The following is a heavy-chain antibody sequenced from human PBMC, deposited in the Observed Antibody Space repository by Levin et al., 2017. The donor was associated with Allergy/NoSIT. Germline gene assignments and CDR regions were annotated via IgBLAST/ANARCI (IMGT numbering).Heavy chain of an antibody. V-gene: IGHV4-59*01. CDR2: IYYSGST. D-gene: IGHD5-24*01. Sequence: SQTLSLTCTVSGGSISSYYWSWIRQPPGKGLEWIGYIYYSGSTNYNPSLKSRVTISVDTSKNQFSLKLSSVTAADTAVYYCARDLVGGYTPGYFDYWGQGTLVTVSS. J-gene: IGHJ4*02. CDR1: GGSISSYY. CDR3: ARDLVGGYTPGYFDY.